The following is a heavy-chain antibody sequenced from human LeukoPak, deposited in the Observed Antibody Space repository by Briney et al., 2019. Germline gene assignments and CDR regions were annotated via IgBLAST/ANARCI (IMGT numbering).Heavy chain of an antibody. CDR2: IYSGGST. J-gene: IGHJ5*02. V-gene: IGHV3-66*01. D-gene: IGHD3-22*01. Sequence: PGGSLRLSCAASGFTVSSNYMSWVRQAPGKGLEWVSVIYSGGSTYYADSVKGRFTISRDNSKNTLYLQMNSLRAEDTAVYYCARDLSDSSGYYGNWFDPWGQGTLVTVSS. CDR3: ARDLSDSSGYYGNWFDP. CDR1: GFTVSSNY.